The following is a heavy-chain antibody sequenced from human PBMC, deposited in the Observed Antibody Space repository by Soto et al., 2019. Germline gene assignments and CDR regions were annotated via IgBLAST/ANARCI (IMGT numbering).Heavy chain of an antibody. CDR1: GFTFTTYA. Sequence: GGSLRLSCAASGFTFTTYAMSWVRQAPGKGLEWVSSISGSGGSTYYADSVKGRFTISRDNSQNTLYVQMNSLRAEDTAIYYCAKAGPPGWSQRNNWFDPWVQGSLGTVSS. CDR2: ISGSGGST. D-gene: IGHD6-25*01. J-gene: IGHJ5*02. CDR3: AKAGPPGWSQRNNWFDP. V-gene: IGHV3-23*01.